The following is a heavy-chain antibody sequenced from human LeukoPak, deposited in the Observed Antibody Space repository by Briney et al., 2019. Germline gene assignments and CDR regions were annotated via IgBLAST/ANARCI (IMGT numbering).Heavy chain of an antibody. V-gene: IGHV3-11*01. Sequence: PGGSLRLSCAASAFTFGDYYLSWLRQAPGKGLGWVSYITSSGNTMLYADSVKGRLTISTHNAKNSLYLQMNSLRVDDTAVYYCARGKVALAFDFWGQGIMVTVSS. J-gene: IGHJ3*01. CDR1: AFTFGDYY. CDR2: ITSSGNTM. D-gene: IGHD1-26*01. CDR3: ARGKVALAFDF.